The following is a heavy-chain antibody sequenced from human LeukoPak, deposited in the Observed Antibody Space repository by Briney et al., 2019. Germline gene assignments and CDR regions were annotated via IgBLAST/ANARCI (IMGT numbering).Heavy chain of an antibody. D-gene: IGHD6-13*01. CDR1: GFTFNDYG. J-gene: IGHJ4*01. Sequence: GGSLRLSRADSGFTFNDYGMNWVRQAPGKGLEWVSCINWDGGATGYADSVKGRFTISRDNARKSLYLQMHRLRPEDTAIYYCARDLSSSGYSLAYWGHGTLVIVSS. V-gene: IGHV3-20*04. CDR3: ARDLSSSGYSLAY. CDR2: INWDGGAT.